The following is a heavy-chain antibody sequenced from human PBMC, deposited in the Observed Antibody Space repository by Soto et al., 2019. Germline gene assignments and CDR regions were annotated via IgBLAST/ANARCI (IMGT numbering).Heavy chain of an antibody. CDR2: VYYTGST. CDR3: RWSSGLTELDY. CDR1: GDSISSNSYY. Sequence: PSETLSLTCSVSGDSISSNSYYWIWIRQPPGKGLEWIGSVYYTGSTYYNPSLKSRVTISVDTATNNFSLRLSSLTAADTAGYYCRWSSGLTELDYWGQVNLLTVSS. J-gene: IGHJ4*02. V-gene: IGHV4-39*01. D-gene: IGHD2-21*02.